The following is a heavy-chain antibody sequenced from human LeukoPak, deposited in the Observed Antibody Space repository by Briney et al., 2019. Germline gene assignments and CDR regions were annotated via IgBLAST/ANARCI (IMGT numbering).Heavy chain of an antibody. V-gene: IGHV4-38-2*02. J-gene: IGHJ3*02. D-gene: IGHD3-22*01. CDR3: ARANYYDTSGYSRGAFDI. CDR1: GYSISSGYY. Sequence: SETLSLTCSVSGYSISSGYYWGWIRQPPGKRLEWIGNIYHDGNTYYNPSLKSRVTISVDTSKNQFSLKLSSVTAADTAVYYCARANYYDTSGYSRGAFDIWGQGTMVTVSS. CDR2: IYHDGNT.